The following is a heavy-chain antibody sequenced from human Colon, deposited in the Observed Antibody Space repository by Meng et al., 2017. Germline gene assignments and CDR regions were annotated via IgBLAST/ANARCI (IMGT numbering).Heavy chain of an antibody. D-gene: IGHD3-3*01. J-gene: IGHJ5*02. CDR3: ARAIDFWSGYYKAGWFDP. V-gene: IGHV4-4*02. CDR1: GDSITNHNW. CDR2: IYYSGTT. Sequence: QVQLRESGPALVKPSETLSLTCAVSGDSITNHNWWAWVRQPPGKGLEWIGSIYYSGTTYHNPSLKSRVTISVDKSKNQFSLRLSSVTAADTAVYYCARAIDFWSGYYKAGWFDPWGQGILVTVSS.